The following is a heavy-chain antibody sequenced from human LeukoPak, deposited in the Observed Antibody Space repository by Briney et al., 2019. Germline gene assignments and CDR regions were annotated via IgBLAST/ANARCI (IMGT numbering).Heavy chain of an antibody. D-gene: IGHD6-13*01. V-gene: IGHV4-4*07. CDR3: ARTGEPYSSSWYSWFDP. CDR2: IYTSGST. Sequence: SETLSLTCTVSGGSISSYYWSWIRQPAGKGLEWIGRIYTSGSTNYNPSLKIRVTMSVDTSKNQFSLKPSSVTAADTAVYYCARTGEPYSSSWYSWFDPWGQGTLVTVSS. J-gene: IGHJ5*02. CDR1: GGSISSYY.